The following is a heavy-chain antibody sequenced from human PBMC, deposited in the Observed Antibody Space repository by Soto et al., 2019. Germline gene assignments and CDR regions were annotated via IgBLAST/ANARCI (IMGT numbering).Heavy chain of an antibody. CDR1: GYTFTNYP. CDR2: SNAGNGDT. CDR3: ERGKYGDFRYGMDV. Sequence: GASVKVSCKASGYTFTNYPIHWVRQAPGQRLEWMGWSNAGNGDTKYSQELQGRVTITRDTSASTAYMELSSLRLDDMAVYFCERGKYGDFRYGMDVWGKGTKVTVS. D-gene: IGHD4-17*01. V-gene: IGHV1-3*02. J-gene: IGHJ6*04.